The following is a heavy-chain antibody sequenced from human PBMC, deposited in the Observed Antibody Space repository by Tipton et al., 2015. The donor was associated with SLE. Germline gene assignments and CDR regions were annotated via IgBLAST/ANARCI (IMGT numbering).Heavy chain of an antibody. J-gene: IGHJ4*02. CDR2: ISSNGGST. D-gene: IGHD6-19*01. V-gene: IGHV3-64*04. CDR1: GFTFSSYA. Sequence: SLRLSCSASGFTFSSYAMHWVRQAPGKGLEYVSAISSNGGSTYYADSVKGRFTISRDNAKDSLYLQMNSLRAEDTAVYYCAKDKEQWLATADYWGQGTLVTVSS. CDR3: AKDKEQWLATADY.